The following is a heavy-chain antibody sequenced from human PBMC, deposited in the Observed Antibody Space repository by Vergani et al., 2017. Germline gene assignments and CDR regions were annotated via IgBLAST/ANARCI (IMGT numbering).Heavy chain of an antibody. CDR3: AKARDPNYKGGKCYSYYYGLCL. D-gene: IGHD4-23*01. CDR1: GFTFSSYA. J-gene: IGHJ6*01. Sequence: EVQLLESGGNLIQPGGSLRLSCGASGFTFSSYAMTWVRLAPGKGLQWVSAISGSGGNTFYTDSVKGRFTISRDNSKDTLYLQMNSLRVEDTAIYYCAKARDPNYKGGKCYSYYYGLCLWGQGTTVTVSA. V-gene: IGHV3-23*01. CDR2: ISGSGGNT.